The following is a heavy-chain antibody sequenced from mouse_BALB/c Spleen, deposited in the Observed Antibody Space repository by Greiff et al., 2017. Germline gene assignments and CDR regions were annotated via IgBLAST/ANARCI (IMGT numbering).Heavy chain of an antibody. CDR1: GFTITDYY. J-gene: IGHJ2*01. Sequence: VQLKESGAELVRPGALVKLSCKASGFTITDYYMHWVKQRPEQGLEWIGWIDPENGNTVYDPKFQGKASITADTSSNTAYLQLSSLTSEDTAVYYCARTYCNGSSPYDMDYWGQGTTLTVSS. D-gene: IGHD1-1*01. CDR3: ARTYCNGSSPYDMDY. CDR2: IDPENGNT. V-gene: IGHV14-1*02.